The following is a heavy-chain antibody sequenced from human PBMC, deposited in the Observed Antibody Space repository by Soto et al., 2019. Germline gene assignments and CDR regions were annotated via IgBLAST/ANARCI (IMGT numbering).Heavy chain of an antibody. CDR3: ARVVRCTRSGCYYLAMDV. CDR2: ILSSGRS. V-gene: IGHV4-61*01. D-gene: IGHD2-15*01. J-gene: IGHJ6*02. CDR1: GESVSIGFYY. Sequence: SETLSLTCTVSGESVSIGFYYWKCIRQAPGKGLEWIGSILSSGRSNYNPSLKSRVSMSVDTSKNQFSLRLTSVGAADSAIYYCARVVRCTRSGCYYLAMDVWGQGTTVTVSS.